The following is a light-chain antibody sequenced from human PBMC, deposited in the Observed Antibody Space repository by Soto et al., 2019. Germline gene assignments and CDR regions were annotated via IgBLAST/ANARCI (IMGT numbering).Light chain of an antibody. CDR3: QQRSSWIT. Sequence: EIVLTQSPATLSLSPGERATLSCRASQSVSSYLAWYQQKPGQAPRLLIYDASNRATGIPARFSGSGSGTDFTLTISSLVPEDFAVYYCQQRSSWITFGQGTRLEIK. CDR1: QSVSSY. V-gene: IGKV3-11*01. CDR2: DAS. J-gene: IGKJ5*01.